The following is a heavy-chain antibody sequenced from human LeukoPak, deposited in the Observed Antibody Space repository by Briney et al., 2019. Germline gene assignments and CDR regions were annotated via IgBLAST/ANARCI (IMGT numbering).Heavy chain of an antibody. CDR2: ISGSGGST. CDR1: GFTLSRYA. J-gene: IGHJ4*02. D-gene: IGHD3-10*01. Sequence: GRSLRLSCAASGFTLSRYAMSWVRQAPGKGLEWVSAISGSGGSTYYADSVKGRFPIYRDNSKNTLYLQTNSLRAEDTAVYYCAKDPLWFGELLFYFDYWGQGTLVTVSS. CDR3: AKDPLWFGELLFYFDY. V-gene: IGHV3-23*01.